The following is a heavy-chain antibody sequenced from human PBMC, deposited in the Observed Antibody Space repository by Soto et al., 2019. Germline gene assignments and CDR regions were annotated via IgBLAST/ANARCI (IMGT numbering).Heavy chain of an antibody. D-gene: IGHD1-26*01. Sequence: AASGFTFSSYAMSWVRQAPGKGLEWVSAISGSGGSTYYADSVKGRFTISRDNSKNTLYLQMNSLRAEDTAVYYCAVWGSPIDYWGQGTLVTVSS. CDR3: AVWGSPIDY. J-gene: IGHJ4*02. V-gene: IGHV3-23*01. CDR1: GFTFSSYA. CDR2: ISGSGGST.